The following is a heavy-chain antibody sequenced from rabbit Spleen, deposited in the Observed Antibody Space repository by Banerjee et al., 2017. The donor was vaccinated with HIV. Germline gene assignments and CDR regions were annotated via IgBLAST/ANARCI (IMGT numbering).Heavy chain of an antibody. CDR3: VREVAARFHL. CDR1: GFDFTTYG. V-gene: IGHV1S47*01. J-gene: IGHJ4*01. Sequence: QEQLVESGGGLVQPGGSLKLSCKASGFDFTTYGVTWVRQAPGKGLEWIGYIDPVFHITTYATWVNGRFSISRENTQNTVYLQLNSLTAADTATYFCVREVAARFHLWGQGTLVTVS. CDR2: IDPVFHIT. D-gene: IGHD4-1*01.